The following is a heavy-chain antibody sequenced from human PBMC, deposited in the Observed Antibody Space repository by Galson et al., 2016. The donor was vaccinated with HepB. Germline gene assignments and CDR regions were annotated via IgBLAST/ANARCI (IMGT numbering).Heavy chain of an antibody. CDR3: ARVNTGTVTWHMDG. Sequence: SLRLSCAASGFTFSSYWMSWLRQAPGKGLEWVANIKQGGSATYYVDSLKGRFTIYRDDAKNSLYLLMDGLRAEDTALYYCARVNTGTVTWHMDGWGQGTTVTVSS. J-gene: IGHJ6*02. CDR1: GFTFSSYW. CDR2: IKQGGSAT. D-gene: IGHD4-17*01. V-gene: IGHV3-7*01.